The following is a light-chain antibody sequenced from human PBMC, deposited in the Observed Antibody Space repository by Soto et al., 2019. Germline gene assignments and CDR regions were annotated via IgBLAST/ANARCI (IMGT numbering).Light chain of an antibody. V-gene: IGKV3-15*01. CDR3: QQYNNGWT. CDR1: QSVSSN. J-gene: IGKJ1*01. Sequence: VVTPSPHTLSVSPGERATLSCRASQSVSSNLAWYQQKPGQAPRLLIYDTSTRATGISARFSASGSGTEFTLTISSLQSEDFAVYYCQQYNNGWTFGQGTKVDIK. CDR2: DTS.